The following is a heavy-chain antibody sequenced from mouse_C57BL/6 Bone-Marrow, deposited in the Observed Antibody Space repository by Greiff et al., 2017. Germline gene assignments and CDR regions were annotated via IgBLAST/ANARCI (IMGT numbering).Heavy chain of an antibody. J-gene: IGHJ4*01. V-gene: IGHV8-12*01. CDR2: IYWDDDK. CDR1: GFSLSTSDMG. Sequence: QVTLKVSGPGILQSSQTLSLTCSFSGFSLSTSDMGVSWIRQPSGKGLEWLAHIYWDDDKRYNPSLKSRLTISKDTSRNQVFLKITSVDTADTATYYCARRSSTMISDDHAMDYWGQGTSVTVSS. CDR3: ARRSSTMISDDHAMDY. D-gene: IGHD2-4*01.